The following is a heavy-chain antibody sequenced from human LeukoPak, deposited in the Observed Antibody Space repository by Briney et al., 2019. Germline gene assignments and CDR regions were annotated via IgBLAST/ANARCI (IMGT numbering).Heavy chain of an antibody. J-gene: IGHJ4*02. Sequence: GASVHVSCKASLYTFTDYYLHWVRQAPGHGREGMGWINPKTGVTKYAQNFQGRVTMTRDTSISTAYMEVSRLRSDDTAVFCCARDLAMYSPDLDYWGQGTLVTVSS. CDR1: LYTFTDYY. V-gene: IGHV1-2*02. D-gene: IGHD1-26*01. CDR2: INPKTGVT. CDR3: ARDLAMYSPDLDY.